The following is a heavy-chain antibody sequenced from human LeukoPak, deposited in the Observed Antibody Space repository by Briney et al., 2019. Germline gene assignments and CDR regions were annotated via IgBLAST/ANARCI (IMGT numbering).Heavy chain of an antibody. CDR1: GYTFTDYY. CDR3: ARDSTGGYPDY. D-gene: IGHD7-27*01. CDR2: ISPNSGGT. V-gene: IGHV1-2*02. Sequence: ASVKVSCKASGYTFTDYYIHWVRQAPGQGLEYMGWISPNSGGTNYAQMFQGRVTMTSDTSINTAFMELGSLRSDDTAVFYCARDSTGGYPDYWGQGTLVTVSA. J-gene: IGHJ4*02.